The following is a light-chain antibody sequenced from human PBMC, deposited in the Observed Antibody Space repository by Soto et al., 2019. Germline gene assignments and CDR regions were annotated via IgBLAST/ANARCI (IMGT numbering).Light chain of an antibody. CDR1: QSVSSSY. V-gene: IGKV3-20*01. J-gene: IGKJ3*01. CDR2: GAS. Sequence: EIVLTQSPGTRSWSPGERATLSCRASQSVSSSYLAWYQQRPGQAPRLLIYGASSRATGIPDRFSGSGSGKDFTLTISKLEPEDCAVYYCQQYGSSPFTFGHGTKVDIK. CDR3: QQYGSSPFT.